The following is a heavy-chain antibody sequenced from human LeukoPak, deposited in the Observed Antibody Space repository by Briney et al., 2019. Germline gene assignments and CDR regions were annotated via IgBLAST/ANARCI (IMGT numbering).Heavy chain of an antibody. V-gene: IGHV3-21*01. J-gene: IGHJ4*02. CDR1: GFTFSSYS. D-gene: IGHD2-2*01. CDR3: ARAGEYCSSTSCYQGYFDY. Sequence: GGSLRLSCAASGFTFSSYSMNWVRQAPGKGLEWVSSISSSSSNIYYADSVKGRFTISRDNAKNSLYLQMYSLRAEDTAVYYCARAGEYCSSTSCYQGYFDYWGQGTLVTVSS. CDR2: ISSSSSNI.